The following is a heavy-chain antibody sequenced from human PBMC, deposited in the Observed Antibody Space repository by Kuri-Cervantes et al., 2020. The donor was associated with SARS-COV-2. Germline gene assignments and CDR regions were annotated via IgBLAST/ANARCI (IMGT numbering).Heavy chain of an antibody. CDR2: MNPSSGNT. J-gene: IGHJ4*02. CDR3: ARAAEGRYYFDY. CDR1: GYTFTSYD. Sequence: ASVKVSCKASGYTFTSYDINWVRQATGQGLEWMGWMNPSSGNTGYAQKFQGRVTMTRDTSISTAYMELSRLRSDDTAVYYCARAAEGRYYFDYWGQGTLVTVSS. V-gene: IGHV1-8*02.